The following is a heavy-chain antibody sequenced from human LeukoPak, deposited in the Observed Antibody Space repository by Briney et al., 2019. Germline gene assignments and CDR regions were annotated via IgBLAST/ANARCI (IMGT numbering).Heavy chain of an antibody. V-gene: IGHV3-23*01. D-gene: IGHD2-8*01. CDR2: ITVSSGTT. CDR3: AKDPNGDYIGAFDS. CDR1: GFTFSTYA. Sequence: GGSLRLSCVASGFTFSTYAMTWVRQAPGRGLEWVSSITVSSGTTNYANSVKGWFTISRDNSKHTLYLQMNSLRPEDTAMYYCAKDPNGDYIGAFDSWGQGTLVTVSS. J-gene: IGHJ3*02.